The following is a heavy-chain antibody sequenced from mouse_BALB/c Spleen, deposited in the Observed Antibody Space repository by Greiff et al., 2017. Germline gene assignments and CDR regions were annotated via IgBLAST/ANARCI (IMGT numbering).Heavy chain of an antibody. CDR3: TRDFPDYYGSLFDY. D-gene: IGHD1-1*01. CDR2: ISSGGSYT. V-gene: IGHV5-6-4*01. CDR1: GFTFSSYT. Sequence: EVQVVESGGGLVKPGGSLKLSCAASGFTFSSYTMSWVRQTPEKRLEWVATISSGGSYTYYPDSVKGRFTISRDNAKNTLYLQMSSLKSEDTAMYYCTRDFPDYYGSLFDYWGQGTTLTVSS. J-gene: IGHJ2*01.